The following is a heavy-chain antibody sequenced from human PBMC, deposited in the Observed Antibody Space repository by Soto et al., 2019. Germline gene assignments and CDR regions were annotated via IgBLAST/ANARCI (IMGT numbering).Heavy chain of an antibody. CDR3: ARGGSSPVFCYYCGLDV. CDR2: INPSADTT. Sequence: ASVKVSCKASGYSVARYFMHWVRQAPGQGLEWLGVINPSADTTTYAQKFQGRVTMTWDTSTNTVVMGVSSLRSEDTAIYYCARGGSSPVFCYYCGLDVWGQGTTVTVSS. CDR1: GYSVARYF. V-gene: IGHV1-46*01. D-gene: IGHD6-13*01. J-gene: IGHJ6*02.